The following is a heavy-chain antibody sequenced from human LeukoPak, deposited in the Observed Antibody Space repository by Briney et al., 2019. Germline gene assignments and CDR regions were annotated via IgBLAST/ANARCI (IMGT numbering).Heavy chain of an antibody. V-gene: IGHV4-39*07. D-gene: IGHD5-18*01. Sequence: GSLRLSCAASGFTFSSYAMHWIRQPPGKGLEWIGSIYYNGITYYSPSLKSRVTISVDRSKNQLSLKLSSVTAADTAMYYCASGGYSYGFDYWGQGTLVTVSS. J-gene: IGHJ4*02. CDR3: ASGGYSYGFDY. CDR1: GFTFSSYA. CDR2: IYYNGIT.